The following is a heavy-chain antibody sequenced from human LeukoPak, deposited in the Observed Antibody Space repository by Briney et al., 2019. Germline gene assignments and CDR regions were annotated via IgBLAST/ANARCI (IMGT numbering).Heavy chain of an antibody. CDR2: MNPNSGNT. V-gene: IGHV1-8*03. Sequence: WASVKVSCKASGYTFTSYDINWVRQATGQGLEWMGWMNPNSGNTGYAQKFQGRVTITRNTSISTAYMELSSLRSEDTAVYYCARGRGRYYDFWSGYSPSIYWFDPWGQGTLVTVSS. D-gene: IGHD3-3*01. CDR3: ARGRGRYYDFWSGYSPSIYWFDP. CDR1: GYTFTSYD. J-gene: IGHJ5*02.